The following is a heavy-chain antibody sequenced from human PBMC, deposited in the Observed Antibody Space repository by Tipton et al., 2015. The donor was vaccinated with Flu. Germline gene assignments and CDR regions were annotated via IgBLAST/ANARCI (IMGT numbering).Heavy chain of an antibody. CDR2: IYTSGST. V-gene: IGHV4-4*07. CDR3: ARSLGDDYGDWTGYYGMDV. CDR1: GGSISSYY. D-gene: IGHD4-17*01. J-gene: IGHJ6*02. Sequence: TLSLTCTVSGGSISSYYWSWIRQPAGKGLEWIGRIYTSGSTNYNPTLKSRVTMSVDASKNQFSLKLSSVTAADTAVYYCARSLGDDYGDWTGYYGMDVWGQGTTVTVSS.